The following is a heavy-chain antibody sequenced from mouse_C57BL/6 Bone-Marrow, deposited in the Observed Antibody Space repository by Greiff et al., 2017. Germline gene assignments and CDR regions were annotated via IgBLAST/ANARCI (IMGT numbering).Heavy chain of an antibody. V-gene: IGHV2-2*01. CDR2: IWSGGST. D-gene: IGHD1-1*01. CDR1: GFSLTSYG. Sequence: QVQLKESGPGLVQPSQSLSITCTVSGFSLTSYGVHWVRQSPGKGLEWLGVIWSGGSTDYNAAFISRLSISKDNSKSQVFFKMNSLQAADTAIYYCARNKGRSSSFAYWGQGTLVTVSA. CDR3: ARNKGRSSSFAY. J-gene: IGHJ3*01.